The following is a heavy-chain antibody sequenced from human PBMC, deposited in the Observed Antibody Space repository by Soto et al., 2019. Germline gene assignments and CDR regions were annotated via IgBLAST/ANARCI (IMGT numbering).Heavy chain of an antibody. Sequence: SGPTLVNPPETLTLTYTVSGFSLSNAGSGVSWIRQPPGKALEWLAHIHSDGAKTYSSSLKSRLTISRDYSRRQVVLTLTKLDPLDTATYYCARSISLPASADNWFDSWGQGTPVTVSS. CDR1: GFSLSNAGSG. V-gene: IGHV2-26*01. CDR2: IHSDGAK. CDR3: ARSISLPASADNWFDS. J-gene: IGHJ5*01. D-gene: IGHD2-2*01.